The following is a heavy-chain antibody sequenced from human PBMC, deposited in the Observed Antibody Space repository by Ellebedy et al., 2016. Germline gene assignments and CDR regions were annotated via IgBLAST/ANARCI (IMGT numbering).Heavy chain of an antibody. V-gene: IGHV1-69*13. Sequence: SVKVSCXASGGTFSSYAISWVRQAPGQGLEWMGGIIPIFGTANYAQKFQGRVTITADESTSTAYMELSSLRSEDTAVYYCARVQRFLEWLLPMENDYYYYGMDVWGQGTTVTVSS. CDR2: IIPIFGTA. J-gene: IGHJ6*02. CDR1: GGTFSSYA. D-gene: IGHD3-3*01. CDR3: ARVQRFLEWLLPMENDYYYYGMDV.